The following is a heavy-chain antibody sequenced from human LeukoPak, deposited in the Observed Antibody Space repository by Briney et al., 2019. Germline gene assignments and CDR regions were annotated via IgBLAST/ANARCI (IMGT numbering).Heavy chain of an antibody. V-gene: IGHV3-11*01. D-gene: IGHD1-26*01. CDR3: ARRRDSGSLQHFDY. Sequence: GSLRLSCAASGFTFSDYYMSWIRQAPGKGLEWVSYISSSGTTIYYADSVKGRFTISRDNAKNSLYLQMNSRRAEDTAVYYCARRRDSGSLQHFDYWGQGTLVTVSS. J-gene: IGHJ4*02. CDR1: GFTFSDYY. CDR2: ISSSGTTI.